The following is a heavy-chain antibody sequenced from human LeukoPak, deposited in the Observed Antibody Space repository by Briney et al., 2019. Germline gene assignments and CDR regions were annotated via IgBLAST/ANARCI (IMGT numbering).Heavy chain of an antibody. CDR1: GFTVSSNY. D-gene: IGHD4-17*01. Sequence: PGGSPRLSCAVSGFTVSSNYMSWVRQAPGKGLEWVSVIYSGGTTDYADSVKGRFTISRDNSKNTLYLQMNSLRVEDTAVYYCSRGHYGDSDWGRGTLVTVSP. V-gene: IGHV3-53*01. J-gene: IGHJ4*02. CDR2: IYSGGTT. CDR3: SRGHYGDSD.